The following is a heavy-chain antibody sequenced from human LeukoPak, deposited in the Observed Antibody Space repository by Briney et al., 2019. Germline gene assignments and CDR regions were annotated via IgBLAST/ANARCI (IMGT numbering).Heavy chain of an antibody. Sequence: GASVKVSCKASGYTFTSYGISWVRQAPGQGLEWMGWISAYNGNTNYAQKLQGRVTMTTDTSTSTAYMELRSLRSDDTAVYYCARAEYSSSRYYYYGTDVWGQGTTVTVSS. CDR1: GYTFTSYG. CDR2: ISAYNGNT. V-gene: IGHV1-18*01. D-gene: IGHD6-13*01. J-gene: IGHJ6*02. CDR3: ARAEYSSSRYYYYGTDV.